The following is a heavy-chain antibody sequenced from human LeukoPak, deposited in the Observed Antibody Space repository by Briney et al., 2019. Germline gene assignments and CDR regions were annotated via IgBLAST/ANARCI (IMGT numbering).Heavy chain of an antibody. CDR1: GFTFSDYY. J-gene: IGHJ4*02. CDR2: ISSSGSTI. Sequence: GGSLRLSCAASGFTFSDYYMSWIRQAPGKGLEWVSYISSSGSTIYYADSVKGRFTISRDNAKNSLYLQMNSLTAEDTAVYYCARSRPYYYDSSGYSFDYWGQGTLVTVSS. CDR3: ARSRPYYYDSSGYSFDY. D-gene: IGHD3-22*01. V-gene: IGHV3-11*01.